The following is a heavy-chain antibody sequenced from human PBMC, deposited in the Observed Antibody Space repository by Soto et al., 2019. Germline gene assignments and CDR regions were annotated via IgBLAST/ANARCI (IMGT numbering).Heavy chain of an antibody. J-gene: IGHJ6*02. CDR2: LYNTGST. CDR1: GASISRYY. CDR3: ARSPDSSGYYPRRYYYGMDV. Sequence: SETLSLTCTVSGASISRYYWSWIRQSPGKGLEWIGYLYNTGSTIYNPSLKSRVTISVDKSKNQFSLKLSSVTAADTAVYYCARSPDSSGYYPRRYYYGMDVWGQGTTVTV. V-gene: IGHV4-59*12. D-gene: IGHD3-22*01.